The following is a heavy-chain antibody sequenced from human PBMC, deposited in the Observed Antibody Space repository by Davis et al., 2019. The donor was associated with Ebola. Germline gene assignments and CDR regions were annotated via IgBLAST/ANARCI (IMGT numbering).Heavy chain of an antibody. V-gene: IGHV3-53*01. CDR3: ARGDCSSTSCYGYYFDY. D-gene: IGHD2-2*01. CDR2: IYSGGST. Sequence: GGSLRLSCAASGFTVSSNDMRWVRQAPGKGLEWVSVIYSGGSTYYADSVKGRFTISRDNSKNTLYLQMNSLRAEDTAVYYCARGDCSSTSCYGYYFDYWGQGTLVTVSS. J-gene: IGHJ4*02. CDR1: GFTVSSND.